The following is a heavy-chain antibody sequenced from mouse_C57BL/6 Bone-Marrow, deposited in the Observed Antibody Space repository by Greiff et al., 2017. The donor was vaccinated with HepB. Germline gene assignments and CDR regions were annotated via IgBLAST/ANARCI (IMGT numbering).Heavy chain of an antibody. J-gene: IGHJ3*01. V-gene: IGHV1-69*01. Sequence: QVQLKQPGAELVMPGASVKLSCKASGYTFTSYWMHWVKQRPGQGLEWIGEIDPSDSYTNYNQKFKVKSTLTVDKSSSTADMQLSSLTSEDSAVYYCARGYYGSSYHAWFAYWGQGTLVTVSA. CDR2: IDPSDSYT. CDR1: GYTFTSYW. CDR3: ARGYYGSSYHAWFAY. D-gene: IGHD1-1*01.